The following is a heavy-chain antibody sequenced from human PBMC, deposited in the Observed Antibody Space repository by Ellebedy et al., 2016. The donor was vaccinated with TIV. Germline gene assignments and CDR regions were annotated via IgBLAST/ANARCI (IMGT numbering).Heavy chain of an antibody. CDR2: IASNGKNE. Sequence: GGSLRLXXSASGFTFNNYGIHWVRQSPGKGLEWVAVIASNGKNEFYANSVKGRFSVSRDNSKNTLNLQMNSLRAEDTAVYYCAKDRYSDRGRYFTDWGQGTLVTVSS. CDR3: AKDRYSDRGRYFTD. CDR1: GFTFNNYG. D-gene: IGHD4-17*01. J-gene: IGHJ4*02. V-gene: IGHV3-30*18.